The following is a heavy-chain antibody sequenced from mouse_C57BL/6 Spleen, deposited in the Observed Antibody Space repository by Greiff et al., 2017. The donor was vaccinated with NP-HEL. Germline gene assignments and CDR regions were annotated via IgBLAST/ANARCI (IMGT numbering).Heavy chain of an antibody. CDR1: GYAFSSSW. CDR3: ANYYASEGFAY. J-gene: IGHJ3*01. D-gene: IGHD2-1*01. V-gene: IGHV1-82*01. Sequence: VQLQESGPELVKPGASVKISCKASGYAFSSSWMNWVKQRPGKGLEWIGRIYPGDGDTNYNGKFKGKATLTADKSSSTAYMQLSSLTSEDSAVYFCANYYASEGFAYWGQGTLVTVSA. CDR2: IYPGDGDT.